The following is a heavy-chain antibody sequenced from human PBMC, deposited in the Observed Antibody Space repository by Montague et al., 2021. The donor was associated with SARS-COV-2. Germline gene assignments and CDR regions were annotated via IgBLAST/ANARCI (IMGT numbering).Heavy chain of an antibody. CDR1: GGSFSDYY. J-gene: IGHJ6*02. CDR3: ARDYRLDTGSPRSAMDV. CDR2: IYHRGST. V-gene: IGHV4-59*01. D-gene: IGHD1-26*01. Sequence: SETLSLTCAVYGGSFSDYYWSWIRQPPGKGLEWIGYIYHRGSTNYNPSLKSRVTISIDTSKNQFSLKLSSVTAADTAAYYCARDYRLDTGSPRSAMDVWGRGTTVIVSS.